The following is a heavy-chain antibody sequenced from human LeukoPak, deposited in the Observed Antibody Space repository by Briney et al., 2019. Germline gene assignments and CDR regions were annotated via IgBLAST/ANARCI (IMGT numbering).Heavy chain of an antibody. Sequence: SXTLSLTCAVYGGSFSGYYWSWIRQPPGKGLEWIGEINHSGSTNYNPSLKSRVTISVDTSKNQFTLKLSSVTAADTAVYYCARGLRVRRFLEWLYRDWGQGTLVTVSS. CDR3: ARGLRVRRFLEWLYRD. D-gene: IGHD3-3*01. CDR1: GGSFSGYY. CDR2: INHSGST. V-gene: IGHV4-34*01. J-gene: IGHJ4*02.